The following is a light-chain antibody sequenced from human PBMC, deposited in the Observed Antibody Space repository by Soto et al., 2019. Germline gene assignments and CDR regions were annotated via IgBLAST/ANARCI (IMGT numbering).Light chain of an antibody. J-gene: IGKJ1*01. CDR3: QQYRRHAA. CDR1: ESVTTW. V-gene: IGKV1-5*03. Sequence: DIQITQSPSTLSASIGDRVTITCRASESVTTWVAWYQQRPGKAPKLLINKASEVESGLPPRFSGSGSVTEFTLTISSLQPDEFATYLCQQYRRHAAFGQGTKVDIK. CDR2: KAS.